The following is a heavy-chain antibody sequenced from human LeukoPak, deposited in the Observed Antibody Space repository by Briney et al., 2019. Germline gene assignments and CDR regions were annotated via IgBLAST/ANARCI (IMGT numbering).Heavy chain of an antibody. J-gene: IGHJ6*02. D-gene: IGHD3-10*01. CDR2: IYTSGRT. CDR3: ARVGYYGSGSYYYYYGMDV. V-gene: IGHV4-4*07. CDR1: GASISSYY. Sequence: SETLSLTCTVSGASISSYYWSWIRQPAGKGLEWVGRIYTSGRTNYNPSLKRRVTMSVETSKNQFSLKPSSVTGADTAVYYCARVGYYGSGSYYYYYGMDVWGQGTTVTVSS.